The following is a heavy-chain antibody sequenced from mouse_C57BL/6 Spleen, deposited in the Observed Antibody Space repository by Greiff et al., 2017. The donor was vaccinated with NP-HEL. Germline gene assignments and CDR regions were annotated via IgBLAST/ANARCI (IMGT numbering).Heavy chain of an antibody. D-gene: IGHD1-1*01. Sequence: DVMLVESGGGLVKPGGSLKLSCAASGFTFSSYAMSWVRQTPEKRLEWVATISDGGSYTYYPDNVKGRFTISRDNAKNNLYLQMSHLKSEDTAMYYCAREVVADYWGQGTTLTVSS. V-gene: IGHV5-4*01. J-gene: IGHJ2*01. CDR1: GFTFSSYA. CDR2: ISDGGSYT. CDR3: AREVVADY.